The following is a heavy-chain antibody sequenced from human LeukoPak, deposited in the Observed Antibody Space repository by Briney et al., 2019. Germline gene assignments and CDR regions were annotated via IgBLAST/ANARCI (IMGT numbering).Heavy chain of an antibody. CDR1: GDTFSSYA. D-gene: IGHD1/OR15-1a*01. J-gene: IGHJ6*02. V-gene: IGHV1-69*04. CDR3: AREDGVEQPGMDV. Sequence: ASVKVSCKASGDTFSSYAISWVRQAPGQGLEWMGRIIPIFGIANYAQKFQGRVTITADKSTSTAYMELSSLRSEDTAVYYCAREDGVEQPGMDVWGQGTTVTVSS. CDR2: IIPIFGIA.